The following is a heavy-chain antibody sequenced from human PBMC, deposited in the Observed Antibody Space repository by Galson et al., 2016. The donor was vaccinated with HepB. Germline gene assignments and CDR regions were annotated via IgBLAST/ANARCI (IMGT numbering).Heavy chain of an antibody. CDR3: ARNRHWSGGSCYGA. V-gene: IGHV3-66*01. CDR2: IYSGGST. CDR1: GSTVSNNY. J-gene: IGHJ5*02. Sequence: SLRLSCAASGSTVSNNYMRWVRQAPGKGLEWVSLIYSGGSTYYADSVKGRFTISRDSSKNTLYLQMNSLGAEYTAVYYCARNRHWSGGSCYGAWGQGTLVTVSS. D-gene: IGHD2-15*01.